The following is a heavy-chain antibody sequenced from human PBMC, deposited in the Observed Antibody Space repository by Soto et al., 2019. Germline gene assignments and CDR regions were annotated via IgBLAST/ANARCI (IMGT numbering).Heavy chain of an antibody. V-gene: IGHV3-23*01. CDR2: ISPSGSRT. Sequence: PGGSLRLSCAASGFTFRDYTMGWVRQSPGKELEWVSAISPSGSRTYHADSVKGRFTVSRDNSKNTLYLQMNGLRGEDTAIFYCAKGSAPTRPYHFDDWGQGALVTVPS. J-gene: IGHJ4*02. CDR3: AKGSAPTRPYHFDD. D-gene: IGHD2-2*02. CDR1: GFTFRDYT.